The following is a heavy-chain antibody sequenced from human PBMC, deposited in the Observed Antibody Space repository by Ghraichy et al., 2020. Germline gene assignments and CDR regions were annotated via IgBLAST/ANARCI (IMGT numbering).Heavy chain of an antibody. D-gene: IGHD2-2*01. J-gene: IGHJ4*02. CDR3: ARDQKSTSCYDY. CDR2: SYYSGST. CDR1: GGSLSTYY. V-gene: IGHV4-59*01. Sequence: SETLSPTCTVSGGSLSTYYWSWIRQPPGKGLEWIGYSYYSGSTNYNPSLKSRVSISVDTSKNQFSLKLSSVTAADTAMYFCARDQKSTSCYDYWGQGILVTVSS.